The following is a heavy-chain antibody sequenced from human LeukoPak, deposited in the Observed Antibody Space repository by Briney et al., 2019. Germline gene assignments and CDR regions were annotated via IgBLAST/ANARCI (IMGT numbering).Heavy chain of an antibody. D-gene: IGHD6-13*01. CDR3: ARAAAAAHFDY. CDR2: INADGGGT. CDR1: GYTFTGYY. Sequence: ASVKVSCKASGYTFTGYYIYWVRQAPGQGLEWMGWINADGGGTNYAQKFQGRVTLTRDTSITIAYMELSRLTSDDTAVYYCARAAAAAHFDYRGQGTLVTVSS. V-gene: IGHV1-2*02. J-gene: IGHJ4*02.